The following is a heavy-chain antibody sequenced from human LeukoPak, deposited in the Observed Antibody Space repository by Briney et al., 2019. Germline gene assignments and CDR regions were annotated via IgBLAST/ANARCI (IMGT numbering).Heavy chain of an antibody. V-gene: IGHV3-9*01. D-gene: IGHD3-10*01. CDR3: AKDIMVRGVAYGMDV. Sequence: GRSLRLSCAASGFTFDDYAMHWVRQAPGKGLEWVSGISWNSGSIGYADSVKGRFTISRGNAKNSLYLQMNSLRAEDTALYYCAKDIMVRGVAYGMDVWGQGTTVTVSS. CDR1: GFTFDDYA. CDR2: ISWNSGSI. J-gene: IGHJ6*02.